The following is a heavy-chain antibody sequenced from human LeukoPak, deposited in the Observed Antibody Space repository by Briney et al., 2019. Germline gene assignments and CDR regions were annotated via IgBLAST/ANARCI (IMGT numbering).Heavy chain of an antibody. CDR2: MDGGGSAT. CDR3: ANEEWYRFDY. J-gene: IGHJ4*02. V-gene: IGHV3-7*03. CDR1: GFAFNSYW. Sequence: PGGSLRLSRAASGFAFNSYWMSWVRQTPGKGLEWVATMDGGGSATYYVDSVKGRFTITRDNAKNSLFLQMNSLRAEDTALYYCANEEWYRFDYWGQGTLVTVPS. D-gene: IGHD2-8*01.